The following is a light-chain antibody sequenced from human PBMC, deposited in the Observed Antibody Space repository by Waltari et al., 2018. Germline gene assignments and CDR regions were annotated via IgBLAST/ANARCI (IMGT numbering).Light chain of an antibody. CDR2: GAS. CDR1: QSVGSN. V-gene: IGKV3D-15*01. J-gene: IGKJ2*01. Sequence: EIVMTQSPATLSVSPGERATLSCRASQSVGSNLAWYQQKPVQAPRLLIYGASTRATGIAARFSGSGSGTEFTLNISSLQSEDFAVYYCQQYNKWPLTFGQGTKLEIK. CDR3: QQYNKWPLT.